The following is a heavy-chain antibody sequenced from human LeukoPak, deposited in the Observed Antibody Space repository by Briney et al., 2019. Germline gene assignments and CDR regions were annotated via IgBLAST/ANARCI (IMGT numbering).Heavy chain of an antibody. CDR2: FDPEDGET. D-gene: IGHD6-6*01. Sequence: ASVKVSCKVSGYTLTELSMHWVRQAPGKGLEWMGGFDPEDGETIYAQKFQGRVTITADESTSTAYMELSSLRSEDTAVYYCARDPPWYSSSGNTFDYWGQGTLVTVSS. CDR3: ARDPPWYSSSGNTFDY. CDR1: GYTLTELS. J-gene: IGHJ4*02. V-gene: IGHV1-24*01.